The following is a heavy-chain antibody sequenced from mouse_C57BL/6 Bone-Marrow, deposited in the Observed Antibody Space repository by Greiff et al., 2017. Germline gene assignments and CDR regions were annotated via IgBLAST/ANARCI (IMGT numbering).Heavy chain of an antibody. CDR3: ARHRQVITTKGD. CDR2: ISSGGSYT. J-gene: IGHJ4*01. CDR1: GFTFSSYG. D-gene: IGHD1-1*01. V-gene: IGHV5-6*01. Sequence: EVQGVESGGDLVKPGGSLKLSCAASGFTFSSYGMSWVRQTPDKRLEWVATISSGGSYTYYPDSVKGRFTISRDNAKNTLYLHMSSLKSEDTAMCYCARHRQVITTKGDWGKGPSVTVSS.